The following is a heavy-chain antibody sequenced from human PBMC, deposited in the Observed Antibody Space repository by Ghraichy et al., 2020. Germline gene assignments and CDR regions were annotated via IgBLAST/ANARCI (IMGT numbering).Heavy chain of an antibody. CDR2: ISSSSSYI. CDR1: GFTFSSYS. CDR3: ARDRGYSSSQV. D-gene: IGHD6-6*01. J-gene: IGHJ4*02. V-gene: IGHV3-21*01. Sequence: LSLTCAASGFTFSSYSMNWVRQAPGKGLEWVSSISSSSSYIYYADSVKGRFTISRDNAKNSLYLQMNSLRAEDTAVYYCARDRGYSSSQVWGQGTLVTVSS.